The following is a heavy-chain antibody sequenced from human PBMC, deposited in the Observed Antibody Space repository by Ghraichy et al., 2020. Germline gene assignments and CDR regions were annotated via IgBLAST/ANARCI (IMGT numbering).Heavy chain of an antibody. V-gene: IGHV4-59*01. CDR1: GGSISSYY. Sequence: SETLSLTCTVSGGSISSYYWSWIRQPPGKGLEWIGYIYYSGSTNYNPSLKSRVTISVDTSKNQFSLKLSSVTAADTAVYYCARVIVVVPAAIMFDPWGQGTLVTVSS. J-gene: IGHJ5*02. CDR2: IYYSGST. CDR3: ARVIVVVPAAIMFDP. D-gene: IGHD2-2*01.